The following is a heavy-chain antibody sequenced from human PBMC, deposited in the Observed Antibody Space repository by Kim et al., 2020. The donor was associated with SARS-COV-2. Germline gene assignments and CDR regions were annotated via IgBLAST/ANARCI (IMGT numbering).Heavy chain of an antibody. J-gene: IGHJ4*02. CDR2: ISGSGGST. V-gene: IGHV3-23*01. CDR1: GFTFSSYA. Sequence: GGSLRLSCAASGFTFSSYAMSWVRQAPGKGLEWVSAISGSGGSTYYADSVKGRFTISRDNSKNTLYLQMNSLRAEDTAVYYCAKGVYGDYISSQKFDYWGQGTLVTVSS. D-gene: IGHD4-17*01. CDR3: AKGVYGDYISSQKFDY.